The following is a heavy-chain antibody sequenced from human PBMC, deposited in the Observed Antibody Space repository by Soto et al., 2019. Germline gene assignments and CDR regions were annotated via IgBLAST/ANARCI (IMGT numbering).Heavy chain of an antibody. V-gene: IGHV1-69*13. CDR2: IIPIFGTA. CDR3: ASAPVDGYNYYFDY. D-gene: IGHD5-12*01. CDR1: GGTFSSYA. Sequence: ASLKVSCKASGGTFSSYAISWVRQAPGQGLEWMGGIIPIFGTANYAQKFQGRVTITADESTSTAYMELSSLRSEDTAVYYCASAPVDGYNYYFDYWGQGTLVTVSS. J-gene: IGHJ4*02.